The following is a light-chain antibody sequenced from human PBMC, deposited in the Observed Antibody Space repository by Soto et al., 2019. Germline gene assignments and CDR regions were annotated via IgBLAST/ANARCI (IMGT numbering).Light chain of an antibody. V-gene: IGKV3-20*01. Sequence: IVLTQSPGTLSLSTGERATLSCRASQSVSSSYLAWYQQKPGQAPRLLIYGASSRATGIPDRFSGSGSGTDFTLTISRLEPEDFAVYYCQQYGGSPPWTFGQGTKVDIK. J-gene: IGKJ1*01. CDR2: GAS. CDR1: QSVSSSY. CDR3: QQYGGSPPWT.